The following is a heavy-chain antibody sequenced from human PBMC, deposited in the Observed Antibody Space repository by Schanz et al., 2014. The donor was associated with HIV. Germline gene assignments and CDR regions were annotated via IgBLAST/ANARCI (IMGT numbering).Heavy chain of an antibody. J-gene: IGHJ6*02. CDR3: AKAYCSSTICPPPYYYGMDV. CDR2: ISNDGSSK. Sequence: QVQPVESGGGVVQPGRSQRLSCAASGFIFSSYGMHWVRQAPGKGLEWVAVISNDGSSKYYADSVQGRFTITRDNSKSTLYLQMNSLRAEDTAVYYCAKAYCSSTICPPPYYYGMDVWGQGTTVIVSS. V-gene: IGHV3-30*18. D-gene: IGHD2-2*01. CDR1: GFIFSSYG.